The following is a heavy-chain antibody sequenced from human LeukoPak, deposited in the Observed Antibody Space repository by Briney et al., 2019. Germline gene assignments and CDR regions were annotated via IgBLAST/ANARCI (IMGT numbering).Heavy chain of an antibody. V-gene: IGHV4-39*07. CDR3: VRDMGSSTSKD. D-gene: IGHD2-2*01. CDR2: IYYSGST. CDR1: GDSISSSRSY. J-gene: IGHJ4*02. Sequence: PSETLSLTCTVSGDSISSSRSYWGWIRQPPGEGLEWIGSIYYSGSTYYNTSLKSRVTISVDTSKNQFSLRLNSVTAADTAVYYCVRDMGSSTSKDWGQGTLVTVSS.